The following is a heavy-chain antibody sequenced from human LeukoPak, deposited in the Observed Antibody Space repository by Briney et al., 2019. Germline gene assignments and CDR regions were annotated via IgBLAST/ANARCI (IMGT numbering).Heavy chain of an antibody. CDR2: ISYDGSKK. CDR1: GFTFSSYA. D-gene: IGHD2-2*01. V-gene: IGHV3-30-3*01. J-gene: IGHJ4*02. Sequence: PGGSLRLSCAASGFTFSSYAMNWVRQAPGKGLEWVAVISYDGSKKYYADSVKGRFTISRDNSKNTLYLQMNSLRAEDTAVYYCARTKNPYCSSTSCYYYFDYWGQGTLVTVSS. CDR3: ARTKNPYCSSTSCYYYFDY.